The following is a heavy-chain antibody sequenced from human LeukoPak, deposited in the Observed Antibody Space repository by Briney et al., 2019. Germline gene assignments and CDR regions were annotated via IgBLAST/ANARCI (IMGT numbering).Heavy chain of an antibody. D-gene: IGHD5-18*01. CDR1: GYTFTGYY. CDR3: ARGSFSADAPLVLDYFHH. CDR2: INPDSGGT. J-gene: IGHJ1*01. Sequence: ASVKVSCKASGYTFTGYYIHWVRQAPGQGLEWMGWINPDSGGTNYAQKFQGRVTMTRDTSISTAYMELSRLRADDTAVYYCARGSFSADAPLVLDYFHHWGQGTLVTDSS. V-gene: IGHV1-2*02.